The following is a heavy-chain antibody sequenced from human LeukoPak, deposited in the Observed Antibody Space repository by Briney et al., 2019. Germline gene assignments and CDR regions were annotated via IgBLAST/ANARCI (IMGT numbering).Heavy chain of an antibody. CDR3: ANQGSSSYPGLDY. Sequence: SQTLSLTCAISGGSVFSNRAAWSWIRQSPSRGLEWLGRTYYRSKWYNDYAVSVKSRITINLDTSKNQFSLQLTSVTPEDTAVYYCANQGSSSYPGLDYWGQGTLVTVSS. D-gene: IGHD6-6*01. V-gene: IGHV6-1*01. J-gene: IGHJ4*02. CDR1: GGSVFSNRAA. CDR2: TYYRSKWYN.